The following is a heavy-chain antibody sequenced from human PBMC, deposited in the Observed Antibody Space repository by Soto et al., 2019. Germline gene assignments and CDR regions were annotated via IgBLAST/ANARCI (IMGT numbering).Heavy chain of an antibody. CDR1: GYTFTSYD. D-gene: IGHD2-2*01. Sequence: ASVKVSCKASGYTFTSYDINWVRQATGQGLERMGWMNPNSGNTGYAQKFQGRVTMTRNTSISTAYMELSSLRSEDTAVYYCARGLRCSSTSCYWLDVWGKGTTVTVSS. CDR2: MNPNSGNT. J-gene: IGHJ6*04. V-gene: IGHV1-8*01. CDR3: ARGLRCSSTSCYWLDV.